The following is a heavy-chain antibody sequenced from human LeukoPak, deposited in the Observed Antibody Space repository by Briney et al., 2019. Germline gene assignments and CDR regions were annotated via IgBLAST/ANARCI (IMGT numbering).Heavy chain of an antibody. J-gene: IGHJ6*03. CDR1: GYTFTSYG. Sequence: ASVKVSCKASGYTFTSYGISWVRQAPGQGLEWMGWISAYNGNTNYAQKLQGRVTMTTDTSTSTAYMELRSLRSDDTAVYYCARNLGADHSSSWDYYYYYMDVWGKGTTVTVSS. V-gene: IGHV1-18*01. CDR2: ISAYNGNT. D-gene: IGHD6-13*01. CDR3: ARNLGADHSSSWDYYYYYMDV.